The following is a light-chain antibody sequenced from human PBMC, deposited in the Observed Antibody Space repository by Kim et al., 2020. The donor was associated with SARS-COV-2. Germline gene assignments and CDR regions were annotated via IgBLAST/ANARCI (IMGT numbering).Light chain of an antibody. V-gene: IGKV3-11*01. CDR3: QQRSNWPPT. CDR2: DAS. Sequence: EIVMTQSPANMSVSPGERATLSCRASQSVSSYLAWYQQRPGQAPRLLIYDASNRATGIPARFSGSGSGIDFTLTISSLEPEDFAVYYCQQRSNWPPTFGGGTKLEI. CDR1: QSVSSY. J-gene: IGKJ4*01.